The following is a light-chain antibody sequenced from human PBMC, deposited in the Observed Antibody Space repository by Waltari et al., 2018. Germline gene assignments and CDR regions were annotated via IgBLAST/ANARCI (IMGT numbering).Light chain of an antibody. CDR3: YSTDSSGNWV. V-gene: IGLV3-10*01. J-gene: IGLJ3*02. CDR2: EDS. CDR1: AFPKKY. Sequence: SYELTQPPSVSVSPGQTARITCAGDAFPKKYAYWDQQKSGQAPVLVIYEDSKRPSGIPERFSGSSSGTMATLTISGAQVEDEADYYCYSTDSSGNWVFGGGTKLTVL.